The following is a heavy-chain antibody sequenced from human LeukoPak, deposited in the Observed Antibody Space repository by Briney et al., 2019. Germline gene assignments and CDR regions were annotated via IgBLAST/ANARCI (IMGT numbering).Heavy chain of an antibody. J-gene: IGHJ3*02. CDR3: ARATGTWGHHGFDI. Sequence: ASVKVSSKAYGYTFLSHGISWVRQAPGQGLEWMGWISGSSSNTNYAQRLQGRVTMTTDTSTTTAYMELRGLRSDDTAVYYCARATGTWGHHGFDIVGQGTMVTVSS. V-gene: IGHV1-18*01. CDR2: ISGSSSNT. D-gene: IGHD3-16*01. CDR1: GYTFLSHG.